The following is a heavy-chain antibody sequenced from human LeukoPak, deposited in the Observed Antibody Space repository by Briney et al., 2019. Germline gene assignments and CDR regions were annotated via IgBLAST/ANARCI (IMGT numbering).Heavy chain of an antibody. Sequence: KAGGPLRLSCTPSRFPFSSYSKNWFRQAPLNGLKCISYISSSSSYIYYADSVKGRFTISRDNAKNSLYLQMNSLRAEDTAVYYCARSEVDIVPWTGWGQGTLVTVSS. V-gene: IGHV3-21*01. CDR1: RFPFSSYS. J-gene: IGHJ4*02. D-gene: IGHD5-12*01. CDR3: ARSEVDIVPWTG. CDR2: ISSSSSYI.